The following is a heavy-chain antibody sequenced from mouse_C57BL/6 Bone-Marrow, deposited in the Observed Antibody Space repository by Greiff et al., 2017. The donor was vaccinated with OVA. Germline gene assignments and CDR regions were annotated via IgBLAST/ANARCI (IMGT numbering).Heavy chain of an antibody. J-gene: IGHJ2*01. Sequence: QVQLQQPGAELVRPGSSVKLSCKASGYTFTSYWMHWVKQRPIQGLEWIGSIDPADSETHYNQKFKDKATLTVDKSSSTAYMQLSSLTSEDSAVYYCAITYDGSLDYWGQGTTLTVSS. CDR2: IDPADSET. CDR1: GYTFTSYW. D-gene: IGHD2-3*01. CDR3: AITYDGSLDY. V-gene: IGHV1-52*01.